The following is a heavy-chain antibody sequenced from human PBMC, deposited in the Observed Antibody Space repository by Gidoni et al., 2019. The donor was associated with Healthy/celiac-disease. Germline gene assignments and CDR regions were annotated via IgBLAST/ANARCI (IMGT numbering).Heavy chain of an antibody. J-gene: IGHJ4*02. V-gene: IGHV3-21*01. CDR2: ISSSSSYI. CDR3: ARAPTYYYDSSVNY. D-gene: IGHD3-22*01. CDR1: GFTFSSYS. Sequence: AASGFTFSSYSMNWVRQAPGKGLEWVSSISSSSSYIYYADSVKGRFTISRDNAKNSLYLQMNSLRAEDTAVYYCARAPTYYYDSSVNYWGQGTLVTVSS.